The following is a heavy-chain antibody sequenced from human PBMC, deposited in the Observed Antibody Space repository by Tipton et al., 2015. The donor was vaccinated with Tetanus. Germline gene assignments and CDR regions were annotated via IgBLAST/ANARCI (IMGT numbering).Heavy chain of an antibody. CDR2: INPNSGGR. CDR1: GYTFTGYY. J-gene: IGHJ4*02. D-gene: IGHD3-3*01. V-gene: IGHV1-2*02. CDR3: ARGNNDFPKRGPFDY. Sequence: QVQLVQSGAEVKKPGASVKVSCKVSGYTFTGYYMHWVRQAPGQGLEWMGWINPNSGGRNYAQKFQGRVTMTRDTSISTAYMEVSRLRSDDSASYYCARGNNDFPKRGPFDYWGQGARVIVSS.